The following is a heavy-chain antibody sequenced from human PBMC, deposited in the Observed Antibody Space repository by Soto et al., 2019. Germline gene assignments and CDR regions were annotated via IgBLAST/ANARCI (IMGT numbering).Heavy chain of an antibody. D-gene: IGHD3-22*01. V-gene: IGHV3-66*01. Sequence: EVQLVKSGGGLVQPGGSLRLSCAASGFTVSSNYMSWVRQARGKGLEWVSVIYSGGSTYYADSVKGRFTISRDNSKNTLYLQMNSLRAEDTAVYYCAASIVVVTDFDYWGQGTLVTVSS. CDR3: AASIVVVTDFDY. CDR2: IYSGGST. J-gene: IGHJ4*02. CDR1: GFTVSSNY.